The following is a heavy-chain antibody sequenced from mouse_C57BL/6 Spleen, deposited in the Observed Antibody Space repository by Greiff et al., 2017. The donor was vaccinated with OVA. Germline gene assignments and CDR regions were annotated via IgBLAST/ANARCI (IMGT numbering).Heavy chain of an antibody. CDR1: GYTFTSYW. D-gene: IGHD2-3*01. CDR2: INPSSGYT. J-gene: IGHJ1*03. Sequence: VMLVESGAELAKPGASVKLSCKASGYTFTSYWMHWVKQRPGQGLEWIGYINPSSGYTKYNQKFKDKATLTADKSSSTAYMQLSSLTYEDSAVYYCADGYYGYFDVWGTGTTVTVSS. CDR3: ADGYYGYFDV. V-gene: IGHV1-7*01.